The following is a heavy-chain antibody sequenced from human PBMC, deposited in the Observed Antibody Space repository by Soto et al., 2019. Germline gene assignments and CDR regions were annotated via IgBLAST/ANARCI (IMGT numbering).Heavy chain of an antibody. CDR1: GFTFSSDA. D-gene: IGHD6-19*01. V-gene: IGHV3-23*01. CDR3: AIEPPDSSGSDVYDH. J-gene: IGHJ4*02. Sequence: GGSLRLSFAASGFTFSSDAMSWGPPAPGKGLGGGSVISRRGGSTYYADSVKGRFTISKDNSKNTLYLQMNSLRAEDTAVYYCAIEPPDSSGSDVYDHWRQGALLTVSS. CDR2: ISRRGGST.